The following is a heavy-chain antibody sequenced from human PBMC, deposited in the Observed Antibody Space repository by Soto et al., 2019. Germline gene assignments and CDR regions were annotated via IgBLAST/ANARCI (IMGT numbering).Heavy chain of an antibody. D-gene: IGHD4-4*01. CDR2: IIPILGIA. J-gene: IGHJ6*03. Sequence: ASVKVSCKASGGTFSSYTISWLRQAPGQGLEWMGRIIPILGIANYAQKFQGRVTITADKSTSTAYMELSSLRSEDTAVYYCAREPGFEGDYSNAYYYYYYMDVWGKGTTVTVSS. CDR1: GGTFSSYT. CDR3: AREPGFEGDYSNAYYYYYYMDV. V-gene: IGHV1-69*04.